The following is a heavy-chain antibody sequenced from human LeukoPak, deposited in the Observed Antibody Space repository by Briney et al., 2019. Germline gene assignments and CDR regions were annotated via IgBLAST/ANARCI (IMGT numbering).Heavy chain of an antibody. Sequence: PSETLSLTCTVSGGSISSSSYYWGWIRQPPGKGLEWIGSIYYSGSTYYNPSLKSRVTISVDTSKNQFSPKLSSVTAADTAVYYCARDSTYYYFDYWGQGTLVTVSS. CDR1: GGSISSSSYY. D-gene: IGHD3-10*01. V-gene: IGHV4-39*07. CDR3: ARDSTYYYFDY. J-gene: IGHJ4*02. CDR2: IYYSGST.